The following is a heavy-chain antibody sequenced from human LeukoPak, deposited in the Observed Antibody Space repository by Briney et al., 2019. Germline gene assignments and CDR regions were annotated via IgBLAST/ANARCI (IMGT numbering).Heavy chain of an antibody. Sequence: GGSLRLSCAAAAFTFSDYSMNWVRQAPGKGPEWISYISGRSSTIYYADSVKGRFTISRDNAKNSMYLQMNSLRAEDTAVYYCARDRIKSGSYYFDYWGQGTLVTVSS. CDR2: ISGRSSTI. V-gene: IGHV3-48*01. J-gene: IGHJ4*02. CDR3: ARDRIKSGSYYFDY. D-gene: IGHD1-26*01. CDR1: AFTFSDYS.